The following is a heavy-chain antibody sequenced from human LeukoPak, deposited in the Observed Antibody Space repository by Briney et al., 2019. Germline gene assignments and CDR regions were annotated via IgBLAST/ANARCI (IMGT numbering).Heavy chain of an antibody. J-gene: IGHJ4*02. CDR2: IYSGGST. Sequence: GGSLRLSCAASGFTVSSNYMSWVRQAPGKGLEWVSVIYSGGSTYYADSVKGRFTISRDNSKNTLYLQMNSLRSDDTAVYYCARDLRYYDSSGYYYVGDGGIDYWGQGTLVTVSS. CDR3: ARDLRYYDSSGYYYVGDGGIDY. D-gene: IGHD3-22*01. V-gene: IGHV3-53*05. CDR1: GFTVSSNY.